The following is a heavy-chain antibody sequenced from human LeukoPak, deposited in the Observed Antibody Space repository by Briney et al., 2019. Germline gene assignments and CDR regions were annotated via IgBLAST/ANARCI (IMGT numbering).Heavy chain of an antibody. J-gene: IGHJ4*02. V-gene: IGHV3-73*01. CDR2: IRSKADSYAT. CDR3: TRLEGGSGYD. Sequence: GGSLRLSCAASGFIFSGSAMHWVRQASGKGLEWVGRIRSKADSYATAYAASVKGRFTISRDDSKSTAYLQMNSLKTEDTAVYYCTRLEGGSGYDWGQGTLVTVSS. D-gene: IGHD3-22*01. CDR1: GFIFSGSA.